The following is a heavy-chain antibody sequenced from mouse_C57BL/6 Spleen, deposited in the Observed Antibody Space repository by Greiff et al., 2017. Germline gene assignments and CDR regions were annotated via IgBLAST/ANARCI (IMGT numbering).Heavy chain of an antibody. D-gene: IGHD1-1*01. J-gene: IGHJ1*03. V-gene: IGHV1-26*01. CDR1: GYTFTDYY. CDR2: INPNNGGT. Sequence: EVKLQQSGPELVKPGASVKISCKASGYTFTDYYMNWVKQSHGKSLEWIGDINPNNGGTSYNQKFKGKATLTVDKSSSTAYMELRSLTSEDSAVYYCHYYGSSHWYFDVWGTGTTVTVSS. CDR3: HYYGSSHWYFDV.